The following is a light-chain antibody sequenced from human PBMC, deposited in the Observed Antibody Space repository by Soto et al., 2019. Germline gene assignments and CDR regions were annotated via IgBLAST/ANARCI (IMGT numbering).Light chain of an antibody. V-gene: IGKV1-39*01. Sequence: DIQMTQSPSSLSASVGDRVTITCRASQSIRNYLNWYQQKPGKAPKLLIDFASSLQSGVPSRFSGSGSGTDFILTITSLQPADFATYYCQQSYITLYSFGQG. CDR3: QQSYITLYS. CDR1: QSIRNY. CDR2: FAS. J-gene: IGKJ2*01.